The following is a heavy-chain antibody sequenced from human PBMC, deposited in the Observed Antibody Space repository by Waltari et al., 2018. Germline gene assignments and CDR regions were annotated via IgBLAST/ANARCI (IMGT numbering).Heavy chain of an antibody. D-gene: IGHD5-12*01. CDR2: IIPILGIA. CDR3: ARDGGDGYNFDY. J-gene: IGHJ4*02. CDR1: GGTFSSYA. Sequence: QVQLVQSGAEVKKPGSSVKVSCKASGGTFSSYAISWVRQAPGQGLEWMGVIIPILGIANYAQKFQGRVTITADESTSTAYMELSSLRSEDTAVYYCARDGGDGYNFDYWGQGTLVTVSS. V-gene: IGHV1-69*04.